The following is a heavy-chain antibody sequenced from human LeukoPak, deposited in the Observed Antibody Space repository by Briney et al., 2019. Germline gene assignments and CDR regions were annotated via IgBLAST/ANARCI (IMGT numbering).Heavy chain of an antibody. CDR1: GYTFTDYY. CDR3: ARANFLYCSSSTCLFDY. Sequence: ASVKVSCKASGYTFTDYYMHWVRQAPGQGFEWMGWINPNDGDTNYAQKFQGRLTMTRDTSISTAHMEVSRLRSDDTAVYYCARANFLYCSSSTCLFDYWGQGTLVTVSS. D-gene: IGHD2-2*01. V-gene: IGHV1-2*02. CDR2: INPNDGDT. J-gene: IGHJ4*02.